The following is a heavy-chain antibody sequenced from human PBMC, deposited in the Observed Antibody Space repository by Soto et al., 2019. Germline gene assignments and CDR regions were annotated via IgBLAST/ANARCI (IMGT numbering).Heavy chain of an antibody. J-gene: IGHJ6*02. CDR3: ARASVLLRYFDWLLPPYYYGMDV. CDR1: GGSFSGYY. V-gene: IGHV4-34*01. D-gene: IGHD3-9*01. Sequence: PSETLSLTCAVYGGSFSGYYWSWIRQPPGKGLEWIGEINHSGSTNYNPSLKSRVTISVDTSKNQFSLKLSSVTAADTAVYYCARASVLLRYFDWLLPPYYYGMDVWGQGTTVTVS. CDR2: INHSGST.